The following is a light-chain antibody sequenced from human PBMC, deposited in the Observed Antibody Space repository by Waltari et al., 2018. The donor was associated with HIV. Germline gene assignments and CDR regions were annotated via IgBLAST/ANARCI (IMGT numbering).Light chain of an antibody. J-gene: IGKJ2*01. Sequence: AIQMTQYPSSLSASVGNRVTIPGRASQGIRNDLGWSQQKPGKAPKRLIDAASSLQGGVPSSLRGSGSGTDFTRTISSLQPEDFATYDCLQDYNYPYTFGPGTKLEIK. V-gene: IGKV1-6*01. CDR1: QGIRND. CDR3: LQDYNYPYT. CDR2: AAS.